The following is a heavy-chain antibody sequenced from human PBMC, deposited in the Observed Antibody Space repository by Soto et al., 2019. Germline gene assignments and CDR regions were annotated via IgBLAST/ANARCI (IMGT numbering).Heavy chain of an antibody. CDR1: GFTFSSYS. D-gene: IGHD6-13*01. V-gene: IGHV3-21*01. CDR3: ARGGAAAGLFDY. J-gene: IGHJ4*02. CDR2: ISSSSSYI. Sequence: GGSLRLSCAASGFTFSSYSMNWVRQAPGKGLEWVSSISSSSSYIYYADSVKGRFTISRDNAKNSLYLQMNSLRAEDTAVYYFARGGAAAGLFDYWGQGTRVTLSS.